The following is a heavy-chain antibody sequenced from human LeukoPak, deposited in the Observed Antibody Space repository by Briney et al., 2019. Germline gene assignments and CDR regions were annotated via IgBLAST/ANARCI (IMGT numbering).Heavy chain of an antibody. V-gene: IGHV3-7*01. D-gene: IGHD3-10*01. CDR2: IKQDGSQK. CDR1: GFTFSSYW. J-gene: IGHJ4*02. CDR3: VRAIGGNASY. Sequence: PGGSLRLSCAASGFTFSSYWMSWVRQAPGKGLEWVANIKQDGSQKYYVDSVKGRFTISRDNAENSLYLQMNSLRAEDTAVYHCVRAIGGNASYWGQGTLVTVSS.